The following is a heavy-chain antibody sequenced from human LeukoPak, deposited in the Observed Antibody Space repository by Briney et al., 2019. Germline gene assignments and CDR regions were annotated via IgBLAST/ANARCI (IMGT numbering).Heavy chain of an antibody. CDR2: RNPNCGKT. J-gene: IGHJ1*01. CDR3: ARRFSGSGSPITY. V-gene: IGHV1-8*01. CDR1: GYTFTSYD. D-gene: IGHD3-10*01. Sequence: ASVTVSRKGSGYTFTSYDIHWVRQATAQGRAWVGWRNPNCGKTGYEQKSQGRVTMTRNNSISTDYMELSSLRSEDTAVEYCARRFSGSGSPITYGGEGTLVTVP.